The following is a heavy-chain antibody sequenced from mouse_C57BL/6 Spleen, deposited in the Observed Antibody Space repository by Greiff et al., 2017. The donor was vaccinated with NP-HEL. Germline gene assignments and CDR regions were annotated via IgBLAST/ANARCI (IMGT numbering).Heavy chain of an antibody. J-gene: IGHJ4*01. CDR1: GYSFTGYY. CDR3: ARNYYGCSYYAMDY. CDR2: IYPYNGVS. D-gene: IGHD1-1*01. V-gene: IGHV1-31*01. Sequence: EVQLQQSGPELVKPGASVKISCKASGYSFTGYYMHWVKQSHGNILDWIGYIYPYNGVSSYNQKFKGKATLTVDKSSSTAYMELSSLTSEDSAVYYCARNYYGCSYYAMDYWGQGTSVTVSS.